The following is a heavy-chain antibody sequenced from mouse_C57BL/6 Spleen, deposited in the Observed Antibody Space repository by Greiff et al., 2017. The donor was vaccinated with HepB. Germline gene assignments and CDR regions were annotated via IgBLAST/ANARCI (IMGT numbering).Heavy chain of an antibody. D-gene: IGHD2-5*01. CDR1: GFTFSSYA. CDR3: KRGDYSNNPFAY. J-gene: IGHJ3*01. CDR2: ISSGGDYI. Sequence: EVMLVESGEGLVKPGGSLKLSCAASGFTFSSYAMSWVRQTPEKRLEWVAYISSGGDYIDYADTVKGRFTLSIDNARNTLYLQMSSLKSEDTAMYYCKRGDYSNNPFAYWGQGTLVTVSA. V-gene: IGHV5-9-1*02.